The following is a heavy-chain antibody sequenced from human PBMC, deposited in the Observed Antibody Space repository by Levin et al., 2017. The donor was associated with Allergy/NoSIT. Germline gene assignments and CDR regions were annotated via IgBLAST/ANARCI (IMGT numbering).Heavy chain of an antibody. Sequence: SETLSLTCTVSGASVNRSSYYWGWIRQPPGKGLEWIGNIYYSGSTYYNPSLQSRVTISMDTSKNQFSLKLNSVTAADMAVYYCASSGFWFDPWGQGTLVTVSS. CDR3: ASSGFWFDP. CDR1: GASVNRSSYY. CDR2: IYYSGST. V-gene: IGHV4-39*07. J-gene: IGHJ5*02. D-gene: IGHD3-10*01.